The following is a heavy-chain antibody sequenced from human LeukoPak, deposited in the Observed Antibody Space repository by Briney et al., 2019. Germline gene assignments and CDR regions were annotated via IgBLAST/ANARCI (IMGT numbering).Heavy chain of an antibody. Sequence: SETLSLTCTVSSGSISSSRYYWGWIRQPPGRGLEWIGSIYYSGSTYYNPSLKSRVTISVDTSKNQFTLKVRSVTAADTGVYFCARKGLRPLEWLSEYFFDYWGQGTLVSVAS. CDR1: SGSISSSRYY. CDR2: IYYSGST. J-gene: IGHJ4*02. V-gene: IGHV4-39*06. CDR3: ARKGLRPLEWLSEYFFDY. D-gene: IGHD3-3*01.